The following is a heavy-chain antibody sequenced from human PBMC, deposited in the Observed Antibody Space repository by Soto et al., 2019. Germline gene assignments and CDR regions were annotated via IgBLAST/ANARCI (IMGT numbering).Heavy chain of an antibody. CDR1: GGSISSYY. CDR2: IYYSGST. D-gene: IGHD2-2*01. Sequence: PSETLSLTCTVSGGSISSYYWSWIRQPPGKGLEWIGYIYYSGSTNCNPSLKSRVTISVDTSKNQFSLKLSSVTAADTAVYYCARHAPYCSSTSHCAYGMDVRGQGTTVTVSS. V-gene: IGHV4-59*08. CDR3: ARHAPYCSSTSHCAYGMDV. J-gene: IGHJ6*02.